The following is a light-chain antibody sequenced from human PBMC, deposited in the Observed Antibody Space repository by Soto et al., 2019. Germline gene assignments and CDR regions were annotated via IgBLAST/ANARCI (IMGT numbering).Light chain of an antibody. CDR1: QSISRG. J-gene: IGKJ1*01. CDR2: DAS. CDR3: QQYNPGT. Sequence: DIQITQSPPTLSASVGDRVTITCRASQSISRGLAWHQQKAGEAPKLLIYDASTLVSGVPSRFSGSGSGTEFTLTISSLQPDDFATYYCQQYNPGTFSQGTKV. V-gene: IGKV1-5*01.